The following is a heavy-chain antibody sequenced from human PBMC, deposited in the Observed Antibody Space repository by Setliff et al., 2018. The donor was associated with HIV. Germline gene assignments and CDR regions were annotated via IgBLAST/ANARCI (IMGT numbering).Heavy chain of an antibody. CDR2: TRNKAYGYIS. Sequence: GGSLRLSCAASGFTFSSYGMHWVRQAPGKGLEWVGRTRNKAYGYISEYAASVQGRFTISRDTSKDSLFLQMNNLKTEDTAVYYCVRAAAGLDIWSQGIRVTVSS. CDR3: VRAAAGLDI. CDR1: GFTFSSYG. J-gene: IGHJ4*02. V-gene: IGHV3-72*01.